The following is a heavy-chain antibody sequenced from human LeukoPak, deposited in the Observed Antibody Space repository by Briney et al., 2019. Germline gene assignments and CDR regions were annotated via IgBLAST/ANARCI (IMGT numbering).Heavy chain of an antibody. CDR2: INTDGTVT. CDR3: ATKQWLAPPPDS. Sequence: GGSLRLSCAASGFTFSSSAMSWVRQAPGKGLESVSRINTDGTVTTYADSVKGRFTVSRDNADNTMFLQMNSVRDEDTAVYYCATKQWLAPPPDSWGQGTPVTVSS. D-gene: IGHD6-19*01. V-gene: IGHV3-74*01. J-gene: IGHJ4*02. CDR1: GFTFSSSA.